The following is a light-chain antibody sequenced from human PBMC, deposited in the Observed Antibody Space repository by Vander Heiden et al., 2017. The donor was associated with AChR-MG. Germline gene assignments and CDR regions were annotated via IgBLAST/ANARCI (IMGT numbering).Light chain of an antibody. Sequence: QSALTQPPSASGSPGQSVTISCTGTSSDIGFYNSVSWYQQHPGKAPKVLIYEVIKRPSGVPDRFSGSKSGNTASLTVSGLQAEDEADYYCGSYAGGNILWVFGGGTKLTVL. J-gene: IGLJ3*02. V-gene: IGLV2-8*01. CDR1: SSDIGFYNS. CDR3: GSYAGGNILWV. CDR2: EVI.